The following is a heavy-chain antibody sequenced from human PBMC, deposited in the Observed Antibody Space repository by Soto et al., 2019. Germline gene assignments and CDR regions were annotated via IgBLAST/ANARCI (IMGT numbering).Heavy chain of an antibody. J-gene: IGHJ6*02. CDR2: ISAYNGNT. CDR3: ARDRPPNYDFCSGYRSVYYYDGMDV. D-gene: IGHD3-3*01. V-gene: IGHV1-18*01. CDR1: GYTFTSYG. Sequence: WASVKVSCKASGYTFTSYGISWVRQAPGQGLEWMGWISAYNGNTNYAQKLQGRVTMTSDTSTSTAYMELRSLRSDDTAVYYCARDRPPNYDFCSGYRSVYYYDGMDVWGQGTTVTVSS.